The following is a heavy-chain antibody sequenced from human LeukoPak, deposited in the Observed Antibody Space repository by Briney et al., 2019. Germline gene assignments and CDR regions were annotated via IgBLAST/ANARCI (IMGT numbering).Heavy chain of an antibody. J-gene: IGHJ6*03. Sequence: PSETLSLTCTVSGGSISSHYWSWIRQPPGKGLEWVGYIYYSGSTNYNPSLKSRVTISVVTFKSQFSLKLSSVTAADTAVYYCATGSGYSYGYYYYYYYMDVWGKGTTVTVSS. CDR3: ATGSGYSYGYYYYYYYMDV. D-gene: IGHD5-18*01. CDR2: IYYSGST. CDR1: GGSISSHY. V-gene: IGHV4-59*11.